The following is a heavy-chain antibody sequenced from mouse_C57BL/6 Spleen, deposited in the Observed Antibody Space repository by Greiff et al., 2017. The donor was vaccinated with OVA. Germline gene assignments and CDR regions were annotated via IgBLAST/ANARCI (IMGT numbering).Heavy chain of an antibody. J-gene: IGHJ2*01. Sequence: VQLQQPGAELVMPGASVKLSCKASGYTFTSYWMHWVKQRPGQGLEWIGEIDPSDSYTNYTQKFKGKSTLTVDKSSSTAYMQLSSLTSEDSAVYYCARYHYGFDYWGQGTTLTVSS. D-gene: IGHD1-1*01. CDR1: GYTFTSYW. CDR3: ARYHYGFDY. CDR2: IDPSDSYT. V-gene: IGHV1-69*01.